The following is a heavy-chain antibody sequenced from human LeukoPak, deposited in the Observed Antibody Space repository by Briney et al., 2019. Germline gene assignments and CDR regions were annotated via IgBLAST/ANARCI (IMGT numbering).Heavy chain of an antibody. D-gene: IGHD1-26*01. V-gene: IGHV4-61*02. CDR1: GGSISSGSYY. CDR2: IYTSGST. Sequence: TLSLTCTVSGGSISSGSYYWSWIRQPAGKGLEWIGRIYTSGSTNYNPSLKSRVTISVDTSKNQFSLKLSSVTAADTAVYYCARVVGLGSGSYYFDYWGQGTLVTVSS. J-gene: IGHJ4*02. CDR3: ARVVGLGSGSYYFDY.